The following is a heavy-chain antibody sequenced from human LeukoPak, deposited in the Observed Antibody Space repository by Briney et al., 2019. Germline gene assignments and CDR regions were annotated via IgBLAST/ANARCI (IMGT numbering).Heavy chain of an antibody. V-gene: IGHV4-4*02. CDR2: IYHSGST. D-gene: IGHD6-6*01. CDR3: AREYSSSSPFDY. J-gene: IGHJ4*02. CDR1: GGSISSSNW. Sequence: SGTLSLTCAVSGGSISSSNWWSWVRQPPGKGLEWIGEIYHSGSTNYNPSLESRVTISVDKSKNQFSLKLSSVTAADTAVYYCAREYSSSSPFDYWGQGTLVTVSS.